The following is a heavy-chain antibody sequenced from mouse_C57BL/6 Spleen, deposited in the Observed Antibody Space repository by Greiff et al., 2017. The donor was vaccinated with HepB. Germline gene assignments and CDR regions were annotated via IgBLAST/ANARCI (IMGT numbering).Heavy chain of an antibody. J-gene: IGHJ4*01. D-gene: IGHD3-2*02. CDR1: GYTFTDYN. CDR3: ARRQLRLFMDY. CDR2: INPNNGGT. Sequence: EVHLVESGPELVKPGASVKIPCKASGYTFTDYNMDWVKQSHGKSLEWIGDINPNNGGTIYNQKFKGKATLTVDKSSSTAYMELRSLTSEDTAVYYCARRQLRLFMDYWGQGTSVTVSS. V-gene: IGHV1-18*01.